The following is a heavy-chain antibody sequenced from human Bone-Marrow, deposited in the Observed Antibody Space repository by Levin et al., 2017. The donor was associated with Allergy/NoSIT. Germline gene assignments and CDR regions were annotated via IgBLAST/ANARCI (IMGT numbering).Heavy chain of an antibody. Sequence: SQTLSLTCTVSGYSISSGYYWGWIRQPPGKGLEWIGSIYHSGSTYYNPSLKSRVTISVDTSKNQFSLKLSSVTAADTAVYYCARAPPDVDTAMVGAFDYWGQGTLVTVSS. CDR2: IYHSGST. CDR1: GYSISSGYY. V-gene: IGHV4-38-2*02. CDR3: ARAPPDVDTAMVGAFDY. J-gene: IGHJ4*02. D-gene: IGHD5-18*01.